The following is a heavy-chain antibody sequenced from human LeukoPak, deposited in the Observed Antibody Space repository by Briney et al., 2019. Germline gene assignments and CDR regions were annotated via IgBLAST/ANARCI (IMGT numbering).Heavy chain of an antibody. CDR2: IYYSGST. Sequence: SETLSLTCTVSGGSISSSSYYWGWIRQPPGKGLEWIGYIYYSGSTNYNPSLKSRVTISVDTSKNQFSLKLSSVTAADTAVYYCARSSIAVAGYYFDYWGQGTLVTVSS. J-gene: IGHJ4*02. V-gene: IGHV4-61*05. CDR3: ARSSIAVAGYYFDY. D-gene: IGHD6-19*01. CDR1: GGSISSSSYY.